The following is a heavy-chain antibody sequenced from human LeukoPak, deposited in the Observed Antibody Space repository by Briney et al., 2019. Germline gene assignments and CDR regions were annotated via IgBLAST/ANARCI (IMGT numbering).Heavy chain of an antibody. CDR1: GGTLRRHT. Sequence: SVKVSCKASGGTLRRHTITWVRQAPGQGLEWMGRIIPMMGIANYAQKFQGGVTITADTSTDTAYMDLISLRSEDTAVYYCASRSHKTIVGADTREVGDYWGQGTLVTVSS. V-gene: IGHV1-69*02. D-gene: IGHD6-19*01. CDR2: IIPMMGIA. J-gene: IGHJ4*02. CDR3: ASRSHKTIVGADTREVGDY.